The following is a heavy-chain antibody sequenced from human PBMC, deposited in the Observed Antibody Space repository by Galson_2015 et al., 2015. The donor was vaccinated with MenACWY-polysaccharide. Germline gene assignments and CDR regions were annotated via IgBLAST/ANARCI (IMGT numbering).Heavy chain of an antibody. CDR3: AHGQYYYATSSFSYYFDV. D-gene: IGHD3-10*01. Sequence: PALVKPTQTLTLTCTFSGFSLHTRGVGVGWIRQPPGKALEWLALIYWGNDKRYSPSLKTRLTITKDTSKNQVFLAMTNVDPVDTATYYCAHGQYYYATSSFSYYFDVWGPGTLVTVSS. J-gene: IGHJ4*02. CDR1: GFSLHTRGVG. CDR2: IYWGNDK. V-gene: IGHV2-5*02.